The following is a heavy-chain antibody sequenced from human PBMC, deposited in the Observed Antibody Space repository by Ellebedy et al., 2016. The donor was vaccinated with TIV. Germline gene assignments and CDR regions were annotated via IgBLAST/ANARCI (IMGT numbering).Heavy chain of an antibody. J-gene: IGHJ6*02. CDR3: ARLMEVATVVYYYGMDV. V-gene: IGHV3-30-3*01. Sequence: GGSLRLXXAASGFTFRDYVMHWVRQAPGRGLEWVAAISFAGNHKHYADAVQGRFTISRDNSKNTLYLQMNSLTSEDTAVYYCARLMEVATVVYYYGMDVWGQGTTVTVSS. CDR1: GFTFRDYV. CDR2: ISFAGNHK. D-gene: IGHD5-24*01.